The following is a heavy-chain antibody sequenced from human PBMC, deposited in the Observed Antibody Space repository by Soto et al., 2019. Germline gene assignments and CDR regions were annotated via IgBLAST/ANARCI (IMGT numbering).Heavy chain of an antibody. D-gene: IGHD6-6*01. CDR2: ISGSGGST. Sequence: EVQLLESGGGLVQPGGSLRLSCAASGFTFSSYAMSWVRQAPGKGLEWVSAISGSGGSTYYADSVKGRFTISRDNYKNTLYLQMNSLRAEDTAVYYCAKVGYSSSLGGGYYYYYMDVWGKGTTVTVSS. V-gene: IGHV3-23*01. J-gene: IGHJ6*03. CDR1: GFTFSSYA. CDR3: AKVGYSSSLGGGYYYYYMDV.